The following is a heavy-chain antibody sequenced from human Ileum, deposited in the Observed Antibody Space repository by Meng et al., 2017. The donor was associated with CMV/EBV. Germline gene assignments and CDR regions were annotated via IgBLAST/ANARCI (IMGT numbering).Heavy chain of an antibody. J-gene: IGHJ4*02. Sequence: ASVNVSCKASGYMFTSYYLHWVRQAPGQGLEWMGIINPSGGSASYAQKFQGRITMTRDTSTGTVYMEVSSLRSEDTAVYYCARGLRDFDWLGYWGQGTLVTVSS. CDR1: GYMFTSYY. CDR2: INPSGGSA. V-gene: IGHV1-46*01. CDR3: ARGLRDFDWLGY. D-gene: IGHD3-9*01.